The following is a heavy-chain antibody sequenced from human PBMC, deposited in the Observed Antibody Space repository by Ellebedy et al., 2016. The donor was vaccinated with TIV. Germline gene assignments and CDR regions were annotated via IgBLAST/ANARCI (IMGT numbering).Heavy chain of an antibody. Sequence: GGSLRLXCAASGFHFNIFNMNWVRQAPGKGLEWVSFISGSSNYIYYADSVKGRFTISRDNSKNSLYLQMDSLRAEDTAVYYCARVSATITPSYYYYNDVWGKGTTVTVSS. CDR3: ARVSATITPSYYYYNDV. CDR1: GFHFNIFN. D-gene: IGHD4-11*01. J-gene: IGHJ6*03. V-gene: IGHV3-21*06. CDR2: ISGSSNYI.